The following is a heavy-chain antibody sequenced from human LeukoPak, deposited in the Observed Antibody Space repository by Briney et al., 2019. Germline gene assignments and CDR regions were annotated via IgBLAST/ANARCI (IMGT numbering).Heavy chain of an antibody. CDR2: IYPGDSDT. J-gene: IGHJ4*02. Sequence: GESLKISCKGSGYSFTSYWIGWVRQLPGEGLEWMLIIYPGDSDTRYSPSFQGQVTISADKSLSTAYLQCSSLKASDTAMYYCARLSARYSYGRRLWGQGTLVTVSS. V-gene: IGHV5-51*01. CDR1: GYSFTSYW. CDR3: ARLSARYSYGRRL. D-gene: IGHD5-18*01.